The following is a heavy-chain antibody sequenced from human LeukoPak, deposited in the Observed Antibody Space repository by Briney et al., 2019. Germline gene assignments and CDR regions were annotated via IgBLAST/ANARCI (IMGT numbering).Heavy chain of an antibody. Sequence: SVKVSCTASGYTFTNYGISWVRQAPGQGLEWMGGIIPIFGTANYAQKFQGRVTITADESTSTAYMELSSLRSEDTAVYYCASPHIVVVTAKVKYYYGMDVWGQGTTVTVSS. CDR1: GYTFTNYG. D-gene: IGHD2-21*02. CDR2: IIPIFGTA. CDR3: ASPHIVVVTAKVKYYYGMDV. J-gene: IGHJ6*02. V-gene: IGHV1-69*13.